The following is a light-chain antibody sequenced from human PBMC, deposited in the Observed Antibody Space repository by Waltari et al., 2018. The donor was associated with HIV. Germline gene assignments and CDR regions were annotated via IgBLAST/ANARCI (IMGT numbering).Light chain of an antibody. Sequence: ITHSRATLPVSARERATIPCRASQIVNSNLAWYQQTPGQTPRLLIYGTSTRATDIPARFSGSGSGTEFTLTISSLQSEDFAVYYCHHYNNWRETFGQGTKVEIK. V-gene: IGKV3-15*01. J-gene: IGKJ1*01. CDR2: GTS. CDR3: HHYNNWRET. CDR1: QIVNSN.